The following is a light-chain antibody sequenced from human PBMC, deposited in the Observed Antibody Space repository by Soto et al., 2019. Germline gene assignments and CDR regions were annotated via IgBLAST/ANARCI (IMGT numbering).Light chain of an antibody. V-gene: IGLV1-51*01. J-gene: IGLJ2*01. Sequence: QSALTQPASVSGSPGQSITVSCTGSSSDFGDDKYVSWYQQFPGTAPKVLIYDNNKRPSGIPDRFSGSKSGTSATLGVTGLQTGDEADYYCGTWDSSLSVVVFGGGTKVTVL. CDR2: DNN. CDR1: SSDFGDDKY. CDR3: GTWDSSLSVVV.